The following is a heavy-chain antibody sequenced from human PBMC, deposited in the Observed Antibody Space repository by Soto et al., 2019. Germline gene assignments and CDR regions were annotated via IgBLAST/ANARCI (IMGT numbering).Heavy chain of an antibody. V-gene: IGHV3-33*06. CDR1: GFTFRNYG. CDR2: IWHDGSNK. J-gene: IGHJ6*01. D-gene: IGHD6-19*01. Sequence: QVQLVESGGGVVQPGRSLRLSCAASGFTFRNYGMHWVRQAPGKGLEWVAMIWHDGSNKYYADSVKGRFTTSRDNSKKTMYLQMNSQRSEDTAADDCAKDAPRSGGWPIRTGGGLDVGGQGTTVTVSS. CDR3: AKDAPRSGGWPIRTGGGLDV.